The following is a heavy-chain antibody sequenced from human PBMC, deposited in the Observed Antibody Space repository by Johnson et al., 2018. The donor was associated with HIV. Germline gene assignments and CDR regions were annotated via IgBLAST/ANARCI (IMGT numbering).Heavy chain of an antibody. D-gene: IGHD1-26*01. J-gene: IGHJ3*02. CDR1: GFTFSTYA. CDR3: AKDLGDAVGTTHDAFDI. Sequence: QVQLVESGGGVVQPGRSLRLSCAASGFTFSTYAIHWVRQAPGKGLEWVAVISYDGSNKNYADSVKGRFTISRDNSKNTLYLQMHSLRAEDTAVYYCAKDLGDAVGTTHDAFDIWGQGTTVTVSS. V-gene: IGHV3-30*04. CDR2: ISYDGSNK.